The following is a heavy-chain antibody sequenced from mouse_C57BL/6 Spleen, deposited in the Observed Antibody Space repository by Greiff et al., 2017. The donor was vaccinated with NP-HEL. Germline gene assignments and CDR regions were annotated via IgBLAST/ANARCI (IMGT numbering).Heavy chain of an antibody. CDR3: ARDNYGSSFDY. Sequence: EVHLVESGPGLVKPSQSLSLTCSVTGYSIPSGYYWNWIRQFPGNKLEWMGYISYDGSNNYNPSLKNRISITRDTSKNQFFLKLNSVTTEDTATYYCARDNYGSSFDYWGQGTTLTVSS. D-gene: IGHD1-1*01. CDR1: GYSIPSGYY. V-gene: IGHV3-6*01. J-gene: IGHJ2*01. CDR2: ISYDGSN.